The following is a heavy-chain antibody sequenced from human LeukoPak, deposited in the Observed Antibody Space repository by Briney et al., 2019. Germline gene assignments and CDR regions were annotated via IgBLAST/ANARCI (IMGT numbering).Heavy chain of an antibody. CDR1: GGSISSYY. V-gene: IGHV4-59*01. CDR3: ARDLGLSGYKWYFDL. D-gene: IGHD3-3*01. J-gene: IGHJ2*01. CDR2: IYYSGST. Sequence: SETLSLTCTVSGGSISSYYWSGIRQPRGKGLEWIGYIYYSGSTNYNPSLKSRVTISVDTSKNQFSLKLSSVTAADTAVYYCARDLGLSGYKWYFDLWGRGTLVTVSS.